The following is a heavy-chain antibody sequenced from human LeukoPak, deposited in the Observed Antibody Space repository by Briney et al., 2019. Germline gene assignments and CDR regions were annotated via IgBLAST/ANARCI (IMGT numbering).Heavy chain of an antibody. CDR1: GYTFTGYY. D-gene: IGHD6-13*01. J-gene: IGHJ4*02. CDR2: INPNSGGT. Sequence: ASVKVSCKASGYTFTGYYMHWVRQAPEQGLEWMGRINPNSGGTNYAQKFQGRVTMTRDTSISTAYMELSRLRSDDTAVYYCARGLSGYSSSWYVGYWGQGTLVTVSS. CDR3: ARGLSGYSSSWYVGY. V-gene: IGHV1-2*06.